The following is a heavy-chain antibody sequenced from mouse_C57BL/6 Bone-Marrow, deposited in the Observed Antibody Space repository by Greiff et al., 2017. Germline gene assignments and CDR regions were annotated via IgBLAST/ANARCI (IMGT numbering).Heavy chain of an antibody. CDR3: AREGIYGNYGWYFDV. J-gene: IGHJ1*03. Sequence: EVQLVESEGGLVQPGSSMKLSCTASGFTFSDYYMAWVRQVPEKGLEWVANINYDGSSTYYLASLKSRFIISRDTAKNILYLQMSSLKSEDTATYYCAREGIYGNYGWYFDVWGTGTTVTVSS. D-gene: IGHD2-1*01. V-gene: IGHV5-16*01. CDR1: GFTFSDYY. CDR2: INYDGSST.